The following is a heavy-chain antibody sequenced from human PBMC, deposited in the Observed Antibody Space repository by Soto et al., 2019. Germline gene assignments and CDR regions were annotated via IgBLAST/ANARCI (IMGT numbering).Heavy chain of an antibody. Sequence: SVKVSCKASGGTFSSYAISWVRQAPGQGLEWMGGIIPIFGTANYAQKFQGRVTITADESTSTAYMELSSLRSEDTAVYYCARDLVAAAVDPNWFDPWGQGTLVTVSS. CDR1: GGTFSSYA. V-gene: IGHV1-69*13. CDR3: ARDLVAAAVDPNWFDP. CDR2: IIPIFGTA. J-gene: IGHJ5*02. D-gene: IGHD6-13*01.